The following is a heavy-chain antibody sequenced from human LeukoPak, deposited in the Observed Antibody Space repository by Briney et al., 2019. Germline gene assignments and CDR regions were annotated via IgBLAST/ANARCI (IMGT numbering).Heavy chain of an antibody. Sequence: PGGSLSLSCAVSGFTVSSNYMSWVRQPPGKGLEWVSVIYSGGSTYYADSVKGRFTISRHDSRDTLYLQMNSLRVEDTAVYYCARAPGPFHPFDYWGQGTLVTVSS. D-gene: IGHD3-3*02. CDR3: ARAPGPFHPFDY. CDR1: GFTVSSNY. V-gene: IGHV3-53*04. J-gene: IGHJ4*02. CDR2: IYSGGST.